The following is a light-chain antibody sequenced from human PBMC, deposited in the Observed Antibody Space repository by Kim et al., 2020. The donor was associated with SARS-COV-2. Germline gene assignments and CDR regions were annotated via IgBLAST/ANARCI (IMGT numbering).Light chain of an antibody. CDR2: DNI. CDR3: GVWDNSVSAVL. J-gene: IGLJ2*01. Sequence: QSVLTQPPSVSAAPGEKVTISCSGSTSNIGKNFVSWYQQVPGTAPKVLIYDNINRPSGIPDRFSGSKSGTSATLGITGLQAGDEAEYYCGVWDNSVSAVLFGGGTKVTVL. V-gene: IGLV1-51*01. CDR1: TSNIGKNF.